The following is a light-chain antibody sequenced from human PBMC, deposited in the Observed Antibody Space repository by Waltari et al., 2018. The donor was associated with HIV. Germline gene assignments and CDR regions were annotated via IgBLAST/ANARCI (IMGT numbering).Light chain of an antibody. CDR3: HQYGNSPHS. V-gene: IGKV3-20*01. CDR2: ATA. CDR1: ERVSSGY. J-gene: IGKJ2*03. Sequence: EIVLTQSPGTLSLSPGETATLSCRASERVSSGYFAWYQQKPGQAPRLLISATADRAPGIPYRFDGSGSGTDFTLTINRLEPEDFAVYFCHQYGNSPHSFGQGTRVDI.